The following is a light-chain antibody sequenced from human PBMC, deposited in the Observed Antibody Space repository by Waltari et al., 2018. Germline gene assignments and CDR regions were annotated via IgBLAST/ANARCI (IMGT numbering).Light chain of an antibody. J-gene: IGLJ6*01. CDR1: SSNIDSNY. CDR2: RNN. V-gene: IGLV1-47*01. CDR3: AAWDDSLSGNV. Sequence: QSVLTQPPSASGTPGQRVTISCSGGSSNIDSNYVYWYQQLPGTAPKLLIYRNNQRPSGVSDRFSGSKSGTSASLAISGLRSEDEAEYHCAAWDDSLSGNVFGSGTKVTVL.